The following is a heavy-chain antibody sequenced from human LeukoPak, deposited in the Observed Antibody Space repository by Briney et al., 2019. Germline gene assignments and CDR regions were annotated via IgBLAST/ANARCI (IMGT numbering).Heavy chain of an antibody. CDR3: AKGLWASTVGATGIFFDY. CDR2: ISGRGGDT. CDR1: GFTFSSYE. J-gene: IGHJ4*02. Sequence: GGSLRLSCAASGFTFSSYEMNWVRQAPGKGLEWVSTISGRGGDTDYADSVKGRFIISRDSSENTLYLQMHSLGVEDTGVYYCAKGLWASTVGATGIFFDYWGQGIQVTVSS. V-gene: IGHV3-23*01. D-gene: IGHD1-26*01.